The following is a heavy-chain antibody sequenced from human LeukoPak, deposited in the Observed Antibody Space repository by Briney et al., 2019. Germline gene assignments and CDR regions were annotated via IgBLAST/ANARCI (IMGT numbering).Heavy chain of an antibody. CDR1: GDSISRSTYY. V-gene: IGHV4-39*02. D-gene: IGHD6-25*01. CDR3: ARSSGTGTFSY. CDR2: VYYGRSP. J-gene: IGHJ4*02. Sequence: PSETLSLTCTVSGDSISRSTYYWAWIRQPPGKGLEWIGSVYYGRSPYFNPSLESRATISVDTSKNHFSLKMSSVTAADTAVYYCARSSGTGTFSYWGQGTLVAVSS.